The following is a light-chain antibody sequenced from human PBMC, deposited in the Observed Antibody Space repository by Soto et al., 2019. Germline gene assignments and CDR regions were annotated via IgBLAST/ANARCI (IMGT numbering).Light chain of an antibody. Sequence: QSVLTQPASVSGSPGQSITISCTGTSSDVGGYNYVSWYQHHPGKAPKLIIYEVTNRPSGVSNRFSGSKSGNTASLTISGLQAEDEADYYCSSYTITNILSYVFGTGTKVTVL. CDR2: EVT. V-gene: IGLV2-14*01. J-gene: IGLJ1*01. CDR1: SSDVGGYNY. CDR3: SSYTITNILSYV.